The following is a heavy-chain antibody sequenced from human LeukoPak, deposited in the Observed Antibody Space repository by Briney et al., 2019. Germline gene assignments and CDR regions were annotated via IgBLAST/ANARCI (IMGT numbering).Heavy chain of an antibody. J-gene: IGHJ4*02. CDR2: IYYSGSTYYSGST. CDR1: GGSISSYY. CDR3: ARSDSSGYYVDY. D-gene: IGHD3-22*01. V-gene: IGHV4-4*07. Sequence: SETLSLTCTVSGGSISSYYWSWIRQPAGKGLEWIGSIYYSGSTYYSGSTYYSPSLKSRVTISVDTSKNQFSLRLSSVTAADTAVYYCARSDSSGYYVDYWGQGTLVTVSS.